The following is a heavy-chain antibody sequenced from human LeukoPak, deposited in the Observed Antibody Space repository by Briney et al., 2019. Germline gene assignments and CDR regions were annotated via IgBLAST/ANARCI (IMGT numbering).Heavy chain of an antibody. CDR1: GYSFTSYW. CDR2: IHPGDSDT. V-gene: IGHV5-51*01. J-gene: IGHJ6*03. D-gene: IGHD3-16*01. CDR3: ARHRPPTGGYYYMDV. Sequence: GESLKISCQAFGYSFTSYWIGWVRQMPGKGLEWMGIIHPGDSDTRYSPSFQGQVTISADKSISTAYLQWSSLKASDTAIYYCARHRPPTGGYYYMDVWGTGTTVTVSS.